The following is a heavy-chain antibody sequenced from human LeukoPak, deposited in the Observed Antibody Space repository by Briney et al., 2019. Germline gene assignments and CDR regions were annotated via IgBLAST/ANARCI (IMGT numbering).Heavy chain of an antibody. Sequence: SVKVSCKASGGTFSSYAISWVRQAPGQGLEWMGGIIPIFGTANYAQKFQGRVTITTDESTSTAYMELSSLRSEDTAVYYCASSLELEYSSSSGYYYYYMDVWGKGTTVTVSS. J-gene: IGHJ6*03. D-gene: IGHD6-6*01. CDR2: IIPIFGTA. CDR3: ASSLELEYSSSSGYYYYYMDV. CDR1: GGTFSSYA. V-gene: IGHV1-69*05.